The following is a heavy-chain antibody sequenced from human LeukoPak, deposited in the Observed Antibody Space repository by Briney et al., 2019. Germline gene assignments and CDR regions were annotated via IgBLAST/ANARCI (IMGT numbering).Heavy chain of an antibody. V-gene: IGHV5-51*01. CDR1: GYRFTSYW. Sequence: GASLKISCKGSGYRFTSYWIGWVRQMPGKGLEWMGIIDPGDSDTRYSPSFQGQVTISADKSISTAYLQWSSLKASDTAMYYCARKLQLDAFHIWGQGTMVTVSS. CDR2: IDPGDSDT. J-gene: IGHJ3*02. D-gene: IGHD1-1*01. CDR3: ARKLQLDAFHI.